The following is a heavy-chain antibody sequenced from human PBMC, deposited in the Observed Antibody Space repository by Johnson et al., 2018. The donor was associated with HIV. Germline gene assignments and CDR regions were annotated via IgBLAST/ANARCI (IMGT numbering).Heavy chain of an antibody. CDR3: TRGRSSGWYGTAFDI. CDR2: IRSKAYGGTT. Sequence: VQLVESGGGLVKPGGSLRLSCRASGFPFSNAWMSWVRQAPGKGLEWVGFIRSKAYGGTTEYAASVKGRFTISRDDSKSIAYLQMNSLRTEDTAVYYCTRGRSSGWYGTAFDIWGQGTMVTVSS. J-gene: IGHJ3*02. D-gene: IGHD6-19*01. V-gene: IGHV3-49*04. CDR1: GFPFSNAW.